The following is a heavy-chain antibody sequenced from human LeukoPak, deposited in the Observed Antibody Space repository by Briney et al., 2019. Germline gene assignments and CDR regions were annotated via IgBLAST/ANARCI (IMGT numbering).Heavy chain of an antibody. J-gene: IGHJ3*02. D-gene: IGHD6-13*01. CDR1: GGSISSGSYY. V-gene: IGHV4-61*02. CDR3: ARGYIRYSSSWYTKDDAFDI. Sequence: SETLSLTCTVSGGSISSGSYYWSWIRQPAGKGLEWIGRIYTSGSTNYNPSLKSRVTISVDTSKNQFSLKLSSVTDADTAVYYCARGYIRYSSSWYTKDDAFDIWGQGTMVTVSS. CDR2: IYTSGST.